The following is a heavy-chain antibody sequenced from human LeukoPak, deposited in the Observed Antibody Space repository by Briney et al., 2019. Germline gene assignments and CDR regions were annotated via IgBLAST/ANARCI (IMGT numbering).Heavy chain of an antibody. CDR3: ARQAIYDILTGYRRRMGWFDP. Sequence: PGGSLRLSCAASGFTFGSYAMSWIRQPPGKGLEWIGEINHSGSTNYNPSLKSRVTISVDTSKNQFSLKLSSVTAADTAVYYCARQAIYDILTGYRRRMGWFDPWGQGTLVTVSS. CDR2: INHSGST. V-gene: IGHV4-34*01. D-gene: IGHD3-9*01. CDR1: GFTFGSYA. J-gene: IGHJ5*02.